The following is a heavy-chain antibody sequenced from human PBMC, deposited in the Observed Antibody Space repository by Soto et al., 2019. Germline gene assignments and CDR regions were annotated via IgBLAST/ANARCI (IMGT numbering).Heavy chain of an antibody. CDR3: ARVLFDSGSYFPYYFYGMDV. J-gene: IGHJ6*02. CDR1: GYTFTSYG. Sequence: ASVKVSCKASGYTFTSYGISWVRQAPGQGLEWMGWISAYNGNTNYAQKLQGRVTMTTDTSTSTAYMELRRLRSDDTAVYYCARVLFDSGSYFPYYFYGMDVWGQGTTVTVSS. CDR2: ISAYNGNT. D-gene: IGHD1-26*01. V-gene: IGHV1-18*01.